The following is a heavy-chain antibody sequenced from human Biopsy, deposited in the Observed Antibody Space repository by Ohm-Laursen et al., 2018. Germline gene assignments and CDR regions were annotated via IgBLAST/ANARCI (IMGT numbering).Heavy chain of an antibody. D-gene: IGHD3-3*01. CDR3: ACLTTHFGGGDFYDD. CDR2: ISTSGTT. CDR1: GASVRSHF. V-gene: IGHV4-4*08. Sequence: SDTLSLTCTVSGASVRSHFLTWIRQPPGKGLQWIGSISTSGTTKSSHSLKSPVSISLHTSKNKLSLNLTSVTAADAAVYYCACLTTHFGGGDFYDDWGQGTLVTVSS. J-gene: IGHJ4*02.